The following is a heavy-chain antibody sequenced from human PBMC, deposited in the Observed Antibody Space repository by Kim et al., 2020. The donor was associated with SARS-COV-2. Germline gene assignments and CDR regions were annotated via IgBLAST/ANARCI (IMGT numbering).Heavy chain of an antibody. CDR2: ISYDGSNE. Sequence: GGSLRLSCAASGFTFSSYAMHWVRQAPGKGLEWVVVISYDGSNEYYADSVKGRFTISRDNSKNTLYLQMNSLRAEDTAVYYCARDYGDRREGYNYAFDIWGQGTMVTVSS. CDR3: ARDYGDRREGYNYAFDI. J-gene: IGHJ3*02. CDR1: GFTFSSYA. D-gene: IGHD2-2*02. V-gene: IGHV3-30*04.